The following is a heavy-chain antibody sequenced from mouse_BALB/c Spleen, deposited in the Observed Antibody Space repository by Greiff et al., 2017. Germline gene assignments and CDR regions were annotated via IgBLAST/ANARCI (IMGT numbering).Heavy chain of an antibody. CDR3: AREGFTTVSYFDY. CDR1: GDSITSGY. D-gene: IGHD1-1*01. Sequence: EVQLVESGPSLVKPSQTLSLTCSVTGDSITSGYWNWIRKFPGNKLEYMGYISYSGSTYYNPSLKSRISITRDTSKNQYYLQLNSVTTEDTATYYCAREGFTTVSYFDYWGQGTTLTVSS. V-gene: IGHV3-8*02. J-gene: IGHJ2*01. CDR2: ISYSGST.